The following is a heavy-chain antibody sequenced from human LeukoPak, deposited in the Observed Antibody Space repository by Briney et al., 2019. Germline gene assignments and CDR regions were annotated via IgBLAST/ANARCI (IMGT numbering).Heavy chain of an antibody. CDR1: GFTFSRYW. J-gene: IGHJ3*02. D-gene: IGHD3-3*01. Sequence: GGSLRLSCVGSGFTFSRYWLNWVRQAPGKGLEWVANMNQDGSEIYYLDSVKGRFTISRDNAKNSLYLQMNSLRAEDTAVYYCARITIFGVVITHAFDIWGQGTMVTVSS. V-gene: IGHV3-7*01. CDR2: MNQDGSEI. CDR3: ARITIFGVVITHAFDI.